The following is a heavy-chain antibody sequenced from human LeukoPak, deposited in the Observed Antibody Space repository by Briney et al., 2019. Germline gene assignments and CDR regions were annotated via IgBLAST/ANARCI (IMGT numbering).Heavy chain of an antibody. Sequence: LETLSLTCAVYGESLSGYYWSWIRQPPGKGLEWIGEINHSGSTNYSPSLKSRVTISVDTSENQFALNLDSVTAADTAVYYCARHGRYYDILTGYYYWFDPWGQGTLVTVSS. CDR1: GESLSGYY. V-gene: IGHV4-34*01. D-gene: IGHD3-9*01. CDR2: INHSGST. CDR3: ARHGRYYDILTGYYYWFDP. J-gene: IGHJ5*02.